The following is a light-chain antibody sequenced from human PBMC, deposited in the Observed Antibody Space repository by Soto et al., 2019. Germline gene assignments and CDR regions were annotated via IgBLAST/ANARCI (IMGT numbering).Light chain of an antibody. CDR1: QTVSRY. V-gene: IGKV1-39*01. CDR3: QQYGSSGT. Sequence: DIQMTQSPSSLFASVGDRVTVTCRASQTVSRYLNWYQQKSGTAPKLLIYAASTLHTGVPSRFSGRGSGTDFTLTISRLEPEDFAVYYCQQYGSSGTFGQGTKVDIK. J-gene: IGKJ1*01. CDR2: AAS.